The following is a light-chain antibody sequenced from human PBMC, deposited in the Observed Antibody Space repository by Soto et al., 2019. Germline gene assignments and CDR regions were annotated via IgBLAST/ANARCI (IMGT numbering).Light chain of an antibody. CDR2: DAS. J-gene: IGKJ4*01. V-gene: IGKV3-11*01. Sequence: IVLTQSPATLSLSPGERATLSCRASQSVSSYLAWYQQKPGQAPRLLIYDASNRATGIPARFSGSGSGTDFTLTISSLEPEDFAVYYCQQRSNWPPLTFGGGTKLEI. CDR1: QSVSSY. CDR3: QQRSNWPPLT.